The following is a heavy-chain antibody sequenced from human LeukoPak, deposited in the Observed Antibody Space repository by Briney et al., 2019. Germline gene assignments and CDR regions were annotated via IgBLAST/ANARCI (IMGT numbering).Heavy chain of an antibody. CDR2: ISAYNGNT. CDR3: ARSTPGYSYGPPGAFDI. D-gene: IGHD5-18*01. Sequence: ASVKVSCKASGYTFTSYGISWVRQAPGQGLEWMGWISAYNGNTNYAQKLQGRVTMTTDTSTSTAYMELRSLRSEDTAMYYCARSTPGYSYGPPGAFDIWGQGTMVTVSS. V-gene: IGHV1-18*01. J-gene: IGHJ3*02. CDR1: GYTFTSYG.